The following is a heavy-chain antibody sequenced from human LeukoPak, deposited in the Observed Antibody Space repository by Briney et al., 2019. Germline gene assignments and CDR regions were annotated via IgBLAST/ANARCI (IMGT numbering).Heavy chain of an antibody. J-gene: IGHJ4*02. D-gene: IGHD1-20*01. CDR3: ATLTGTTYPYYFDF. Sequence: SETLSLTCTVSGASICHYDWSWIRQPPGKGLEWIGNLYHSGSPNHNPSLKSRVTISIDTAKNQFSLRLRSVTAADTAVYYCATLTGTTYPYYFDFWGQATLVTVSS. CDR1: GASICHYD. CDR2: LYHSGSP. V-gene: IGHV4-59*01.